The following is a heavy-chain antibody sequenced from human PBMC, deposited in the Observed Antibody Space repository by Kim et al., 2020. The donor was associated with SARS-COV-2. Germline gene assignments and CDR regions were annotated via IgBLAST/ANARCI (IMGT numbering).Heavy chain of an antibody. CDR3: ARAIQLWGSYYYGMDV. D-gene: IGHD5-18*01. Sequence: ASVKVSCKASGYTFTGYYMHWVRQAPGQGLEWMGWINPNSGGTNYAQKFQGRVTMTRDTSISTAYMELSRLRSDDTAVYYCARAIQLWGSYYYGMDVWGQGTTVTVSS. CDR2: INPNSGGT. V-gene: IGHV1-2*02. CDR1: GYTFTGYY. J-gene: IGHJ6*02.